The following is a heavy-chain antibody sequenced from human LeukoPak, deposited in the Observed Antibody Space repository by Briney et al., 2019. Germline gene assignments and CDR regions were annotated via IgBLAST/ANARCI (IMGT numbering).Heavy chain of an antibody. CDR2: LSYSGST. Sequence: SETLSLACSVSGDSISGTDHYWAWVRQPPGGWLEWIGTLSYSGSTHYNPSLESRITISADTSKNQFSLKVNPVIAADTAVYYCARVSTDGDSAVAYYFDSWGQGTLVTVSS. V-gene: IGHV4-39*07. D-gene: IGHD2-21*02. CDR3: ARVSTDGDSAVAYYFDS. CDR1: GDSISGTDHY. J-gene: IGHJ4*02.